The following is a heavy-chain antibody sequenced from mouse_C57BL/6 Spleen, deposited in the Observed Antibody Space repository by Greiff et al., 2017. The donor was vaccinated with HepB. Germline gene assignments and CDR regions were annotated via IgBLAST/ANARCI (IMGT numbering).Heavy chain of an antibody. CDR1: GYTFTSYG. D-gene: IGHD1-1*01. J-gene: IGHJ1*03. V-gene: IGHV1-81*01. CDR3: ARWDTVVATYWYFDV. CDR2: IYPRSGNT. Sequence: VQLQQSGAELARPGASVKLSCKASGYTFTSYGISWVKQRTGQGLEWIGEIYPRSGNTYYNEKFKGKATLTADKSYSTAYMELRSLTSEDSADYFCARWDTVVATYWYFDVWGTGTTVTVSS.